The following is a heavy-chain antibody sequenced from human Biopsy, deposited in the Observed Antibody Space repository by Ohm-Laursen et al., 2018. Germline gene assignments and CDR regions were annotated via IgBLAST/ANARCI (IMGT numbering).Heavy chain of an antibody. J-gene: IGHJ6*02. Sequence: SLRLSCAASRFTFSRYWMNWVRQAPGKGLEWVANIKQDGSEEYYVDSVKGRFTISRDNANNSLYLQVNSLRAEDTAVYYCARKIYGDYEVPYSYGMDVWGLGTTVTVSS. CDR3: ARKIYGDYEVPYSYGMDV. D-gene: IGHD4-17*01. V-gene: IGHV3-7*01. CDR1: RFTFSRYW. CDR2: IKQDGSEE.